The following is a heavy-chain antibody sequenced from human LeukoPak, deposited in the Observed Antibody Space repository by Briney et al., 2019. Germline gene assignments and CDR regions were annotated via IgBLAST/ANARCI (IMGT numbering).Heavy chain of an antibody. D-gene: IGHD3-9*01. CDR1: GGSISSYY. CDR2: IYYSGST. V-gene: IGHV4-59*12. J-gene: IGHJ4*02. CDR3: ARDSADILTGFFEQ. Sequence: TLSLTCTVSGGSISSYYWSWIRQPPGKGLEWNGYIYYSGSTNYNPSLESRATISVDKLKNQFSLKLRSVTAADTAVYYCARDSADILTGFFEQWGQGTLVT.